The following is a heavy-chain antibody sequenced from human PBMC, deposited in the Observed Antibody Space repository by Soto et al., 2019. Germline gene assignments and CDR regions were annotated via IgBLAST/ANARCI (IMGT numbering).Heavy chain of an antibody. CDR1: RFTFSSYS. D-gene: IGHD2-15*01. CDR3: AKAVHGYCSGGSCYSPYYFDY. J-gene: IGHJ4*02. CDR2: ISGSGGST. V-gene: IGHV3-23*01. Sequence: GGSVGLSGAASRFTFSSYSMSWVRQDPGKGLKWVSAISGSGGSTYYADSVKGRFTISRDNSKNTLYLQMNSLRAEDTAVYYCAKAVHGYCSGGSCYSPYYFDYWGQGTL.